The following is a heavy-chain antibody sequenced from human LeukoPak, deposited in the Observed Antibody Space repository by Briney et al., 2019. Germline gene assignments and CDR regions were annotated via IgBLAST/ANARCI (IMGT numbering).Heavy chain of an antibody. D-gene: IGHD4-17*01. CDR1: GGTFSSYA. V-gene: IGHV1-69*04. J-gene: IGHJ6*02. Sequence: SVKVSCKASGGTFSSYAISWVRQAPGQGLEWMGRIIPILGIANYAQKFQGRVTITADKSTSTAYMELSSLRSEDTAVYYCARTLTTVTSYYYYGMDVWGQGTTVTVSS. CDR3: ARTLTTVTSYYYYGMDV. CDR2: IIPILGIA.